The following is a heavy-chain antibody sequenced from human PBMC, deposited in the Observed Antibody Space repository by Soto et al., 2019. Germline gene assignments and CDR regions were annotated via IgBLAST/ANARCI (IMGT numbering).Heavy chain of an antibody. CDR2: INGYNGKT. CDR3: ARGPDPTYSDH. J-gene: IGHJ4*02. V-gene: IGHV1-18*01. CDR1: GYTFTNYG. Sequence: QVQLVQSGAEVRKPGASVKVSCKTSGYTFTNYGINWVRQAPRQGLEWMGSINGYNGKTNYAQRVQGRVTLTTDTSTTTAYMELRSLRSDDTAIYYCARGPDPTYSDHWGQGTLVTVSS.